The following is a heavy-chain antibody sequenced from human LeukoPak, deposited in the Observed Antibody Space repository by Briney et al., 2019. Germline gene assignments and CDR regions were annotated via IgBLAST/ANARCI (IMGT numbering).Heavy chain of an antibody. Sequence: GRSLRLSCAASGFTFDDYAMHWVRQAPGKGLEWVSGISWNSGSIGYADSVKGRFTISRDNAKNSLYLQMNSLRAEDMALYYCAKGYCSSTSCYTDYWDQGTLVTVSS. D-gene: IGHD2-2*02. CDR3: AKGYCSSTSCYTDY. J-gene: IGHJ4*02. CDR2: ISWNSGSI. V-gene: IGHV3-9*03. CDR1: GFTFDDYA.